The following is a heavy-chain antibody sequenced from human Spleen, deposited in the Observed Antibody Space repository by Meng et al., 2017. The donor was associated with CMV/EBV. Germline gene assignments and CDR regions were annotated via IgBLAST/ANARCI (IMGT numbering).Heavy chain of an antibody. Sequence: ASVKVSCKASGGTFSSYAISWVRQAPGQGLEWMGWISGYNGNTNYAQKVQGRVTMTTDTSTSTAYMELRSLRSDDTAVYYCARDHCSGGTCYYGAYYYYGMDVWGQGTTVTVSS. CDR3: ARDHCSGGTCYYGAYYYYGMDV. CDR2: ISGYNGNT. J-gene: IGHJ6*02. D-gene: IGHD2-15*01. CDR1: GGTFSSYA. V-gene: IGHV1-18*01.